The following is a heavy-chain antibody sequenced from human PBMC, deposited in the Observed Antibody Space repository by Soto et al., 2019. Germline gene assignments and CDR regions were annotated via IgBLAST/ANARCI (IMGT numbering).Heavy chain of an antibody. CDR3: ARALPVAKGGFDP. D-gene: IGHD2-2*01. V-gene: IGHV3-53*01. J-gene: IGHJ5*02. Sequence: GRPLRACWGAAEVSVSDTYVTWVRQPPGKXLXCXXXIXTXGXTXXXXSVKGRFIISRDNSKNTLYLQMNRLRPEDTAVYYCARALPVAKGGFDPWRHGTLVTVSS. CDR2: IXTXGXT. CDR1: EVSVSDTY.